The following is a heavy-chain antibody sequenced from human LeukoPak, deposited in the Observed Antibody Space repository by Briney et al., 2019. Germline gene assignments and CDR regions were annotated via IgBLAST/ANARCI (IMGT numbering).Heavy chain of an antibody. CDR2: IGTAGDT. CDR3: TRWNYYGSGSSSGMDV. Sequence: GGSLRLSCAASGFTFSSYDMHWVRQATGKGLEWVSAIGTAGDTYYPGSVKGRFTISRENAKNSLYLQMNSLRAGDTAVYYCTRWNYYGSGSSSGMDVWGQGTTVTVSS. V-gene: IGHV3-13*04. CDR1: GFTFSSYD. D-gene: IGHD3-10*01. J-gene: IGHJ6*02.